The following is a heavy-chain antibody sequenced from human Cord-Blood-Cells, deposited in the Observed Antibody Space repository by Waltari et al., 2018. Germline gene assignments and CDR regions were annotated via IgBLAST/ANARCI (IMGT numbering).Heavy chain of an antibody. V-gene: IGHV4-4*02. CDR3: ARDSSSSSNYYYYYGMDV. CDR2: IYHSGRT. CDR1: GGSISSSNW. D-gene: IGHD6-6*01. J-gene: IGHJ6*02. Sequence: QVQLQESGPGLVKPSGTLSLTCAVSGGSISSSNWWSWVRQPPGKGLEWIGEIYHSGRTNYNPSRKRRVTISVDKSKNQFSLKLSSVTAADTAVYYCARDSSSSSNYYYYYGMDVWGQGTTVTVSS.